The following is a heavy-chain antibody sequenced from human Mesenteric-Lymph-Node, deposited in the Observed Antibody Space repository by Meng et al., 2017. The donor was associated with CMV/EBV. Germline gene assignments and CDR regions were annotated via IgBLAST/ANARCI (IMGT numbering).Heavy chain of an antibody. Sequence: SVKVSCKASGGTFSSYAISWVRQAPGQGLEWMGGIIPIFGTANYAQKFQGRVTITTDESTSTAYMELSSLRSEDTAVYYCARGGGYSSFYYYYGMDVWGQGTTVTVSS. CDR1: GGTFSSYA. CDR3: ARGGGYSSFYYYYGMDV. J-gene: IGHJ6*02. V-gene: IGHV1-69*05. D-gene: IGHD6-13*01. CDR2: IIPIFGTA.